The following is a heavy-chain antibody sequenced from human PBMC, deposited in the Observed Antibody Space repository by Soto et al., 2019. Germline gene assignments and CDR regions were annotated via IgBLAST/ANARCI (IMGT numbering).Heavy chain of an antibody. CDR3: ARDRIAAAGAFYYYYGMDV. D-gene: IGHD6-13*01. Sequence: GGSLRLSCAASGFTVSSNYMSWVRQAPGKGLEWVSVIYSGGSTYYADSVEGRFTISRDNPKNTLYLQMNSLRAEDTAVYYCARDRIAAAGAFYYYYGMDVWGQGTTVTVSS. V-gene: IGHV3-53*01. J-gene: IGHJ6*02. CDR2: IYSGGST. CDR1: GFTVSSNY.